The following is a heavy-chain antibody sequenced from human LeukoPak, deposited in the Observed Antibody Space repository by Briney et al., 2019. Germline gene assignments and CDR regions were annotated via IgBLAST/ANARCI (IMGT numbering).Heavy chain of an antibody. V-gene: IGHV4-38-2*02. Sequence: SETLSLTCTVSGYSISSGYYWAWIRQPPGKGLEWIGNIYHSGSTYYNPSLKSRVTISVDTSKNQFSLQLTSVTAADTAVYYFARAYSSSWYFNWFDPWGQGTLVTVSS. CDR3: ARAYSSSWYFNWFDP. CDR2: IYHSGST. D-gene: IGHD6-13*01. J-gene: IGHJ5*02. CDR1: GYSISSGYY.